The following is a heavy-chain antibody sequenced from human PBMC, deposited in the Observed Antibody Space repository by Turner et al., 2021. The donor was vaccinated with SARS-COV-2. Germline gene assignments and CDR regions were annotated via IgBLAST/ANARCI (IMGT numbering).Heavy chain of an antibody. V-gene: IGHV4-61*02. Sequence: QVKLQESGPGLLKPSQTLSLTCTVSGVSITSGSSFWTWIRQPAGRGLEWIGRIYTRGNTVGIPDYNPSLKSRVSISVDSSKNQFSLKLTSVTAADTAVYHCAKAVPGSGWFDPWGQGSLVTVSS. CDR1: GVSITSGSSF. CDR3: AKAVPGSGWFDP. J-gene: IGHJ5*02. CDR2: IYTRGNTVGIP. D-gene: IGHD3-10*01.